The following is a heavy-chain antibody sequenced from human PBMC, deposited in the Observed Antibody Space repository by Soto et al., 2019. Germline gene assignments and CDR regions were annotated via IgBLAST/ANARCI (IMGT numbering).Heavy chain of an antibody. V-gene: IGHV4-30-2*01. Sequence: QLQLQESGSGLVKPSQTLSLTCAVSGGSISSGGYSWSWIRQPPGKGLEWVGYIYHSGSTYYNPSRKSRVTISVDRSKNQFSLKLSSVTAADTAVYDCGRGMTTVTTLDYWGQGTLVTVSS. CDR1: GGSISSGGYS. CDR3: GRGMTTVTTLDY. D-gene: IGHD4-4*01. CDR2: IYHSGST. J-gene: IGHJ4*02.